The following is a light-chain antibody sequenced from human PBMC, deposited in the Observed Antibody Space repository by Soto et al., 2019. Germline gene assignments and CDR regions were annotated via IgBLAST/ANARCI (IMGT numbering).Light chain of an antibody. CDR3: QQRCYIPPWT. CDR1: QSIGNN. CDR2: AAS. V-gene: IGKV1-39*01. Sequence: DIQMTQSPSSLSASVGDRVTITCRASQSIGNNLNWYQHQPGKAPILLIYAASSLQSGVPSRFIGSGSGIDFTLTIISRQPEDFATYYCQQRCYIPPWTFGHGTKVDIK. J-gene: IGKJ1*01.